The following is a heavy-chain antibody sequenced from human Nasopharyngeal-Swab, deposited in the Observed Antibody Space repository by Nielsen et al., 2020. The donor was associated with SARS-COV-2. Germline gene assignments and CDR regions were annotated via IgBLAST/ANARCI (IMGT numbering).Heavy chain of an antibody. J-gene: IGHJ3*02. V-gene: IGHV3-23*03. Sequence: VRQAPGKGLEWVSVIYSGGSSTYYADSVKGRFTISRDNSKNTLYLQMNSLRAEDTAVYYCARGFLDDALDIWGQGTMVTVSS. D-gene: IGHD3/OR15-3a*01. CDR3: ARGFLDDALDI. CDR2: IYSGGSST.